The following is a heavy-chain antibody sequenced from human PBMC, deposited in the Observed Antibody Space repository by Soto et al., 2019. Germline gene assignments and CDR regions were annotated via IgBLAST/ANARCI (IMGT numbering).Heavy chain of an antibody. CDR2: SSADNGDI. J-gene: IGHJ4*01. CDR3: ARGSGRTSWIFDY. V-gene: IGHV1-3*02. Sequence: ASVKVSCKASGYAFINYAVHWVRQAPGQRLEWLGWSSADNGDIKYSQEFQGRVAITRDPSANTVYMELSNLKSEDMAIYYCARGSGRTSWIFDYWGHGTPVTVSS. D-gene: IGHD2-2*01. CDR1: GYAFINYA.